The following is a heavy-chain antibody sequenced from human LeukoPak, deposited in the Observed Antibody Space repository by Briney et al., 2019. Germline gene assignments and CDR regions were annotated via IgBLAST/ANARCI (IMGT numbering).Heavy chain of an antibody. V-gene: IGHV4-39*01. D-gene: IGHD5-18*01. Sequence: PSETLSLTCTVAGGSISSSSYYWGWIRQPPGKGLEWIVSIYYSGSTYYNPSLKSRVTISVDTSKNQFSLKLSSVTAADTAVYYCAGSYTAMVIFDYWGQGTLVTVSS. CDR3: AGSYTAMVIFDY. CDR2: IYYSGST. CDR1: GGSISSSSYY. J-gene: IGHJ4*02.